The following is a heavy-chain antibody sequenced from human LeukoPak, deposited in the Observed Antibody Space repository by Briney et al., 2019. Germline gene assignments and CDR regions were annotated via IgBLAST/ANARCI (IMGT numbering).Heavy chain of an antibody. Sequence: GGTLRLSCAASGFTVSSNYMSWVRQAPGKGLEWVSVIYSGGSTYYADSVKGRFTISRDNSKSTLYLQMNSLRAEDTAVYYCARDDVDTALDYWGQGTLVTVSS. CDR1: GFTVSSNY. CDR2: IYSGGST. V-gene: IGHV3-53*01. D-gene: IGHD5-18*01. CDR3: ARDDVDTALDY. J-gene: IGHJ4*02.